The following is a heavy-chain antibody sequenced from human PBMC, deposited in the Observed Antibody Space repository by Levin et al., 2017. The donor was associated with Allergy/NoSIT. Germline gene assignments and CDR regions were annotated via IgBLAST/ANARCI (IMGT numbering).Heavy chain of an antibody. D-gene: IGHD3-9*01. V-gene: IGHV3-30*18. CDR2: ISYDGSNK. J-gene: IGHJ6*02. Sequence: GGSLRLSCAASGFTFSSYGMHWVRQAPGKGLEWVAVISYDGSNKYYADSVKGRFTISRDNSKNTLYLQMNSLRAEDTAVYYCAKDRYYDILTGYYKSYYDYGMDVWGQGTTVTVSS. CDR3: AKDRYYDILTGYYKSYYDYGMDV. CDR1: GFTFSSYG.